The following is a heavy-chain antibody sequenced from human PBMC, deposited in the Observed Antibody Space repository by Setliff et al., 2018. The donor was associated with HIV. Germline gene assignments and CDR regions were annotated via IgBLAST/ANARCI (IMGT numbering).Heavy chain of an antibody. CDR2: IYFTGSS. Sequence: ASETLSLTCTVSGGSISTYYWSWIRQPPERGLEWIGSIYFTGSSDNNPSLKSRVTLSVDTSKHQFSLKLSSVTAADTAVYYCARVQMAYAAFDVWGQGTMVTVSS. J-gene: IGHJ3*01. V-gene: IGHV4-59*01. CDR3: ARVQMAYAAFDV. CDR1: GGSISTYY. D-gene: IGHD4-17*01.